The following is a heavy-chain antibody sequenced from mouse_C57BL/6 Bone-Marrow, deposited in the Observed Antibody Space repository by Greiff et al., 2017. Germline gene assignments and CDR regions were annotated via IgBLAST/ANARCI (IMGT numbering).Heavy chain of an antibody. J-gene: IGHJ2*01. CDR1: GYTFTSYW. V-gene: IGHV1-50*01. CDR2: IDPSDSYT. Sequence: QVQLQQPGAELVKPGASVKLSCKASGYTFTSYWMQWVKQRPGQGLEWIGEIDPSDSYTNYNQKFKGKATLTVDTSPSTAYMQLSSLTSEDSAVYYCASNYYGNYFDYWGQGTTLTVSS. CDR3: ASNYYGNYFDY. D-gene: IGHD1-1*01.